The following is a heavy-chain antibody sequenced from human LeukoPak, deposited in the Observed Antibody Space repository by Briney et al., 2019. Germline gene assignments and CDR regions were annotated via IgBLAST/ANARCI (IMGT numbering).Heavy chain of an antibody. CDR2: ISSSSSYI. Sequence: GGSLRLSCAASGFTFSSYSMNWVRQAPGKGLEWVSSISSSSSYIYYADSVEGRFTISRDNAKDSLYLQMNSLRAEDTAVYYCARSRAAAGSNDAFDIWGQGTMVTVSS. J-gene: IGHJ3*02. D-gene: IGHD6-13*01. V-gene: IGHV3-21*01. CDR3: ARSRAAAGSNDAFDI. CDR1: GFTFSSYS.